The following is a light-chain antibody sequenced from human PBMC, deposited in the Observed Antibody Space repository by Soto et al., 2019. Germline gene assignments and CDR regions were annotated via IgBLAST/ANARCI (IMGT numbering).Light chain of an antibody. CDR1: QSVSSK. Sequence: EIVMTQSPGTLSVSPGERVTLSCRASQSVSSKLVWYQRKPGQAPRLLIYGASSRATGIPDRFSGSGSGADFTLTISRLEPEDFAVYYCQQYGSSPWTFGQGTKVDIK. CDR2: GAS. CDR3: QQYGSSPWT. J-gene: IGKJ1*01. V-gene: IGKV3-20*01.